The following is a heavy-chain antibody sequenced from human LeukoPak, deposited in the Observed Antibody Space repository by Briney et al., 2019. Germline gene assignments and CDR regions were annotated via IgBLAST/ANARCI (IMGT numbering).Heavy chain of an antibody. CDR1: GGSISSYY. V-gene: IGHV4-59*01. Sequence: SETLSLTCTVSGGSISSYYWSWIRQPPGKGLEWIGYIYYSGSTNYNPSLKSRVTISVDTYKNQFSLKLSSVTAADTAVYYCARTSPIYYFDYWGQGTLVTVSS. J-gene: IGHJ4*02. CDR2: IYYSGST. D-gene: IGHD2-2*02. CDR3: ARTSPIYYFDY.